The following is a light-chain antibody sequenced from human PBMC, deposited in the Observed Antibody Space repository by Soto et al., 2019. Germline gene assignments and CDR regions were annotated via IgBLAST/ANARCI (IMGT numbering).Light chain of an antibody. CDR3: QKYNTAPYT. J-gene: IGKJ2*01. CDR1: QGISNY. Sequence: DIQMTQSPSSLSASVGDRVTITCRASQGISNYLAWYQQKPGKVPKLLISGASTLQSGVPSRFSGSASGTDFTLTISSLQPEDVATYYCQKYNTAPYTFCQGTKLEIK. CDR2: GAS. V-gene: IGKV1-27*01.